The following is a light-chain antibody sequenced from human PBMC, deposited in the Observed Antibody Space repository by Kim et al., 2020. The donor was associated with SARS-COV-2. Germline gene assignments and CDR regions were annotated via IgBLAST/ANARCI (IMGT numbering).Light chain of an antibody. Sequence: QSALTQPASVSGSPGQSITISCTGTSSDVGRYNLVSWYQQHPGKAPKLMIYEVSKRPSGVSNRFSGSKSGNTASLTISGLQPEDEADYYCSSYAITSDVFGGGTQLTVL. V-gene: IGLV2-23*02. CDR3: SSYAITSDV. CDR1: SSDVGRYNL. CDR2: EVS. J-gene: IGLJ7*01.